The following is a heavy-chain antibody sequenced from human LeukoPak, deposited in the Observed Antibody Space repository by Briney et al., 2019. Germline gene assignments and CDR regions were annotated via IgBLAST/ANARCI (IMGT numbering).Heavy chain of an antibody. V-gene: IGHV1-2*02. D-gene: IGHD2-2*01. CDR3: ARGLGGYCSSTSCYPEDY. Sequence: GASVTVSCKASGYTFTGYYMHWVRQAPGQGLEWMGWINPNSGGTNYAQKFQGRVTMTRDTSISTAYMELSRLRSDDTAVYYCARGLGGYCSSTSCYPEDYWGQGTLVTVSS. CDR1: GYTFTGYY. J-gene: IGHJ4*02. CDR2: INPNSGGT.